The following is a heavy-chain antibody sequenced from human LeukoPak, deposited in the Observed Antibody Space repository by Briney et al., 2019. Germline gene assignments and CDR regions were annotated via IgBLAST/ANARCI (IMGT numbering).Heavy chain of an antibody. D-gene: IGHD3-10*02. Sequence: GGSLRLSCVASGFTFSSYSMNWVRQAPGKGLEWVSYISSSGSTIYYADSVKGRFTISRDNAKNSLYLQMNSLRAEDTAVYYCAELGITMIGGVWGKGTTVTITS. CDR1: GFTFSSYS. J-gene: IGHJ6*04. CDR3: AELGITMIGGV. V-gene: IGHV3-48*04. CDR2: ISSSGSTI.